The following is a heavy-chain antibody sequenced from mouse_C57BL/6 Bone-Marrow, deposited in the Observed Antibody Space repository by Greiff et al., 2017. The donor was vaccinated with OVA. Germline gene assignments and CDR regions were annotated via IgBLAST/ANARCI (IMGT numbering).Heavy chain of an antibody. CDR1: GFTFSSYA. V-gene: IGHV5-4*03. J-gene: IGHJ1*03. CDR2: ISDGGSYT. Sequence: EVTVVESGGGLVKPGGSLKLSCAASGFTFSSYAMSWVRQTPEKRLEWVATISDGGSYTYYPDNVKGRFTISRDNAKNNLYLQMSHLKSEDTAMYYCARGYGSSYWYFDVWGTETTVTASS. CDR3: ARGYGSSYWYFDV. D-gene: IGHD1-1*01.